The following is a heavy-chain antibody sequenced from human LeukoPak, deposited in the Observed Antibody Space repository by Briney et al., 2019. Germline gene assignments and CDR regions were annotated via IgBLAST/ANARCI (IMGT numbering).Heavy chain of an antibody. CDR3: ARDETHDILTGYYMGAKNY. V-gene: IGHV1-18*01. J-gene: IGHJ4*02. Sequence: ASVKVSCKASGYTFTSYGISWVRQAPGQGLEWMGWISAYNGNTNYAQKLQGRVPMTTDTSTSTAYMELRSLRSDDTAVYYCARDETHDILTGYYMGAKNYWGQGTLVTVSS. CDR1: GYTFTSYG. D-gene: IGHD3-9*01. CDR2: ISAYNGNT.